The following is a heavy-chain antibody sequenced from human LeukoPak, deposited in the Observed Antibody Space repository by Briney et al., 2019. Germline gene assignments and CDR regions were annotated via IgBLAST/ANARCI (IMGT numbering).Heavy chain of an antibody. V-gene: IGHV4-39*01. CDR2: IYYSGST. J-gene: IGHJ5*02. Sequence: SETLSLTCTVSGGSISSSSYYWGWIRQPPGKGLEWIGSIYYSGSTYYNPSLKSRVTISVDTSKNQFSLKLSSVTAADTAVYYCARQDSGSYLNWFDPWGQGTLVTVSS. CDR1: GGSISSSSYY. CDR3: ARQDSGSYLNWFDP. D-gene: IGHD1-26*01.